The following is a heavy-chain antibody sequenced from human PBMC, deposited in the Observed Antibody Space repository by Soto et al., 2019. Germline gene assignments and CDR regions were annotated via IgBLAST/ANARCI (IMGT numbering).Heavy chain of an antibody. CDR1: GYTFTSYA. Sequence: ASVKVSCKASGYTFTSYAMHWVRQAPGQRLEWMGWINAGNGNTKYSQKFQGRVTITRDTSASTAYMELNSLRAEDTAVYYCASSYRSSWDPDYWGQGTLVTVSS. CDR2: INAGNGNT. CDR3: ASSYRSSWDPDY. V-gene: IGHV1-3*01. D-gene: IGHD3-16*02. J-gene: IGHJ4*02.